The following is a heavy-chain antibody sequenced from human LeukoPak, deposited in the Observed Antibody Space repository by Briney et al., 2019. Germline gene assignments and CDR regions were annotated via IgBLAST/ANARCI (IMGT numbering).Heavy chain of an antibody. CDR3: ARSYGSGTPYYYNGMYV. J-gene: IGHJ6*02. CDR2: MNPNSGNT. D-gene: IGHD3-10*01. CDR1: GYTFTSYD. Sequence: ASVKVSCKASGYTFTSYDFNWVRQATGQGLEWMGWMNPNSGNTGYAQKFQGRVTMTRNTSISTAYMELSSLRSEETAVYSCARSYGSGTPYYYNGMYVWGQGTTVTVSS. V-gene: IGHV1-8*01.